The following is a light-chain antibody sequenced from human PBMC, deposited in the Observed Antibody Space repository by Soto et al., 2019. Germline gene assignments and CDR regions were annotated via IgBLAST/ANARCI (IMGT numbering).Light chain of an antibody. V-gene: IGKV4-1*01. CDR1: QSVLYSSNNKNY. CDR2: WAS. Sequence: DIVMTQSPDSLAVSLGERATINCKSSQSVLYSSNNKNYLAWYQQKPGQPPKLPIYWASTRESGVPDRFSGSGSGTDFTPTLSSLPAEDVAVYYCQQYYRTPLTFGGGTKVEIK. CDR3: QQYYRTPLT. J-gene: IGKJ4*01.